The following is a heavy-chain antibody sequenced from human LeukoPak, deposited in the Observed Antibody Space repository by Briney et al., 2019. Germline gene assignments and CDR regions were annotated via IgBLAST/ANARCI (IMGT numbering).Heavy chain of an antibody. CDR3: TSLYYDYVWGSYRPRDDY. D-gene: IGHD3-16*02. J-gene: IGHJ4*02. CDR1: GFTFSSYS. CDR2: ISSTSSYI. Sequence: GGSLRLSCAASGFTFSSYSMNWVRQAPGKGLEWVSSISSTSSYIYYADSVKGRFTISRDNAKNSLYLQMNSLRAEDTAVYYCTSLYYDYVWGSYRPRDDYWGQGTLVTVSS. V-gene: IGHV3-21*01.